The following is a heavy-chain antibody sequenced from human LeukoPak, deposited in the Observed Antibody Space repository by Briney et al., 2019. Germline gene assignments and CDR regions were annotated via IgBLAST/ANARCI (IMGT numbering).Heavy chain of an antibody. V-gene: IGHV4-61*01. CDR1: GGSVSSGSYY. J-gene: IGHJ6*02. CDR2: IYYSGST. CDR3: ARRLQYYYYGMDV. Sequence: PSETLSLTCTVSGGSVSSGSYYWSWIRQPPGKGLEWIGYIYYSGSTNYNPSLKSRVTISVDTSKNQFSLKLSSVTAADTAVYYCARRLQYYYYGMDVWGQGTTVTVSS.